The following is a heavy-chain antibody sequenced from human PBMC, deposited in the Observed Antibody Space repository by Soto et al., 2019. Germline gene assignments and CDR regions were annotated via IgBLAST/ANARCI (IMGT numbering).Heavy chain of an antibody. D-gene: IGHD4-4*01. CDR2: ISSSSSTI. J-gene: IGHJ6*03. CDR1: GFTFSSYS. V-gene: IGHV3-48*01. Sequence: GESLKISCAASGFTFSSYSMNWVRQAPGKGLEWVSYISSSSSTIYYADSVKGRFTISRDNAKNSLYLQMNSLRAEDTAVYYCARGITTRRYYYYYYMDVWGKGTTVTVSS. CDR3: ARGITTRRYYYYYYMDV.